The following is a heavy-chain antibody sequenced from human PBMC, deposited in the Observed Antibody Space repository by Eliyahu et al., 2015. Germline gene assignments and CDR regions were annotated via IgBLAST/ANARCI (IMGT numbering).Heavy chain of an antibody. Sequence: EVQLLESGGGLVQPGGSLRLSCAASGFTFSSYAMSWVRQAPGQGLEWVSAISGSGGTTYYADSVKGRFTISRDNSKNTLYLQMNSLRAEDTALYYCAHFYGDSFDYWGQGALVTVSS. D-gene: IGHD4-17*01. J-gene: IGHJ4*02. CDR1: GFTFSSYA. CDR3: AHFYGDSFDY. CDR2: ISGSGGTT. V-gene: IGHV3-23*01.